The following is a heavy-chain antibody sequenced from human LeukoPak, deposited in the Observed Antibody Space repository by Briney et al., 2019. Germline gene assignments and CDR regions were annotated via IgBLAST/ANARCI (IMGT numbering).Heavy chain of an antibody. CDR2: ISSSSSYI. V-gene: IGHV3-21*01. J-gene: IGHJ3*02. CDR3: AGLLWFGELLYGAFDI. CDR1: GFTFSSYS. Sequence: GGSLRLSCAASGFTFSSYSMNWVRQAPGKGLEWVSSISSSSSYIYYADSVKGRFTISRDNAKNSLYLHMNSLRAEDTAVYYCAGLLWFGELLYGAFDIWGQGTMVTVSS. D-gene: IGHD3-10*01.